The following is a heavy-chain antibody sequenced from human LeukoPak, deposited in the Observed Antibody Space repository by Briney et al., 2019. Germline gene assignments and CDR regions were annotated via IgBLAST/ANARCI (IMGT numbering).Heavy chain of an antibody. J-gene: IGHJ6*02. Sequence: PGGSLRLSCAASGFTFSDYYMSWIRQAPGKGLEWVSYISSSGSTIYYADSVKGRFTISRDNAKNSLYLQMNSLRAEDTAVYYCARDPRSGYSYGSNYYYYGMDVWGQGTTVTVSS. CDR3: ARDPRSGYSYGSNYYYYGMDV. CDR1: GFTFSDYY. V-gene: IGHV3-11*04. D-gene: IGHD5-18*01. CDR2: ISSSGSTI.